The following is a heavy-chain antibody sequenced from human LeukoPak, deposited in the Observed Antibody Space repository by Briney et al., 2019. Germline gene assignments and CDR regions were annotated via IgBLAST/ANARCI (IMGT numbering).Heavy chain of an antibody. V-gene: IGHV1-3*01. D-gene: IGHD4-17*01. Sequence: RASVKVSCKASGYTFTSYAMHWVRQAPGQRLGWMGWINAGNGNTKYSQKFQGRVTITRDTSASTAYMELSSLRSEDTAVYYCAGDHGDYYYYYGMDVWGQGTTVTVSS. CDR2: INAGNGNT. CDR1: GYTFTSYA. CDR3: AGDHGDYYYYYGMDV. J-gene: IGHJ6*02.